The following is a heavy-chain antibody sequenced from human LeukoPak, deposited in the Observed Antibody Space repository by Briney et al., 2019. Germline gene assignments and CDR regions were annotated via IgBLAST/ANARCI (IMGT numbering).Heavy chain of an antibody. CDR3: ARDQLILEWLPFDY. V-gene: IGHV1-18*01. J-gene: IGHJ4*02. Sequence: ASVKVSCKASGYTFINYGISWVRQAPGQGLEWMGWISAYNGNTNSAQKLQGRVTVTTDTSTSTAYMELRSLRSDDTAVYYCARDQLILEWLPFDYWGQGTLVTVSS. CDR1: GYTFINYG. CDR2: ISAYNGNT. D-gene: IGHD3-3*01.